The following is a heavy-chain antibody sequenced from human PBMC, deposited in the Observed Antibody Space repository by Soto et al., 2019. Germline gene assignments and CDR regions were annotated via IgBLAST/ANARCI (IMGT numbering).Heavy chain of an antibody. D-gene: IGHD2-2*01. CDR3: ARFVRSCSATTCSTRADV. CDR1: GGSFSGYY. CDR2: INHSGST. Sequence: PSETLSLTCAVYGGSFSGYYWSWIRQPPGKGLEWIGEINHSGSTNYNPSLKSRVTISVDTSKNQFSLKLRSVIVADTAVYHCARFVRSCSATTCSTRADVWGQGITVTVSS. J-gene: IGHJ6*02. V-gene: IGHV4-34*01.